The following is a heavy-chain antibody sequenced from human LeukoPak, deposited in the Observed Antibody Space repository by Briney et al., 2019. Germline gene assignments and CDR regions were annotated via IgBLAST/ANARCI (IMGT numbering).Heavy chain of an antibody. CDR1: GYTFTGYY. CDR3: ARGGYYGSGRDWFDP. Sequence: ASVEVSCKASGYTFTGYYMHWVRQAPGQGLEWMGWINPNSGGTNYAQKFQGRVTMTRDTSISTAYMELSRLRSDDTAVYYCARGGYYGSGRDWFDPWGQGTLVTVSS. J-gene: IGHJ5*02. D-gene: IGHD3-10*01. V-gene: IGHV1-2*02. CDR2: INPNSGGT.